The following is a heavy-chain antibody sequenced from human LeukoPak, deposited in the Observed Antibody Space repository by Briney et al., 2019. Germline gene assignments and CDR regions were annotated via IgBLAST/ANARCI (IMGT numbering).Heavy chain of an antibody. D-gene: IGHD3-9*01. Sequence: GGTLRLSCAASGFTFNHYGMSWVRQAPGKGLEWVSAISGSGGSTYYADSVKGRFTISRDNSKNTLYLQMNSLRAEDTAVYYCAKDAMYYDILTGYWRDAFDIWGQGTMVTVSS. CDR3: AKDAMYYDILTGYWRDAFDI. CDR1: GFTFNHYG. CDR2: ISGSGGST. J-gene: IGHJ3*02. V-gene: IGHV3-23*01.